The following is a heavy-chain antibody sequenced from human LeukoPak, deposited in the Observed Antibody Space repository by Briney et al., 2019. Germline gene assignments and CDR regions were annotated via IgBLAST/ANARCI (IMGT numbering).Heavy chain of an antibody. CDR3: ARQGRGRYFDWLSTQTKRYYYYYMDV. CDR2: ISSSSSYI. CDR1: GFTFSSYS. Sequence: GGSLRLSCAASGFTFSSYSMNWVRQAPGKGLEWVSSISSSSSYIYYADSVKGRFTISRDNAKNSLYLQMNSLRAEDTAVYYCARQGRGRYFDWLSTQTKRYYYYYMDVWGKGTTVTISS. V-gene: IGHV3-21*01. D-gene: IGHD3-9*01. J-gene: IGHJ6*03.